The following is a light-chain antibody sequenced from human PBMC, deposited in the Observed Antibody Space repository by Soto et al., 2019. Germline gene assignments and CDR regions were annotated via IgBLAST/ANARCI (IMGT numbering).Light chain of an antibody. CDR1: QSISSW. J-gene: IGKJ2*01. CDR2: KAS. CDR3: QQYNSPYT. V-gene: IGKV1-5*03. Sequence: DIQMTQSPSTLSASVGDRVTITCRASQSISSWLAWYQQKPGKAPKLLIYKASSLESGVPSRFSGSGSGTEFTLTSSSLQPDDFATYYCQQYNSPYTFGQGTKLEIK.